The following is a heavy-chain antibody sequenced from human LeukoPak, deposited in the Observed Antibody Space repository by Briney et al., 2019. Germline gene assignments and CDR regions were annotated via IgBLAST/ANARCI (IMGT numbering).Heavy chain of an antibody. CDR1: GFTFSSYS. V-gene: IGHV3-21*01. J-gene: IGHJ4*02. CDR3: ARDPGIAARPGLWYFDY. CDR2: ISTSSSYI. D-gene: IGHD6-6*01. Sequence: GGSLRLSCAASGFTFSSYSMNWVRQTPGKGLEWVSSISTSSSYIYYADSVKGRFTVSRDNAKNSLYLQMNSLRAEDTAVYYCARDPGIAARPGLWYFDYWGQGTLVTVSS.